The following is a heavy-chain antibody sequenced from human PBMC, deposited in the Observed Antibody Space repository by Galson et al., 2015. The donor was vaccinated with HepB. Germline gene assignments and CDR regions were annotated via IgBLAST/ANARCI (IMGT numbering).Heavy chain of an antibody. D-gene: IGHD6-13*01. CDR1: GDSVSSNSAA. Sequence: CAISGDSVSSNSAAWNWIRQSPSRGLEWLGRTYYRSKWYNDYAVSVKSRITINPDTSKNQFSLQLNSVTPEDTAVYYCARDGPEYSSSPFDYWGQGTLVTVSS. J-gene: IGHJ4*02. CDR2: TYYRSKWYN. CDR3: ARDGPEYSSSPFDY. V-gene: IGHV6-1*01.